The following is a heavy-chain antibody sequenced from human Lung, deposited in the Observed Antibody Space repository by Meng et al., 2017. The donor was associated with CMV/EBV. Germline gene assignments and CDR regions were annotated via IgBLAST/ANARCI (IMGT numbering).Heavy chain of an antibody. CDR2: IYSGGST. CDR1: GFTVSSNY. Sequence: SCAASGFTVSSNYMSWVRQAPGKGLEWVSVIYSGGSTYYADSVKGRFTISRDNSKNTLYLQMNSLRAEDTAVYYCARNNCSSTSCYSLYYYGMDVWXQGNXVTVSS. J-gene: IGHJ6*02. D-gene: IGHD2-2*01. V-gene: IGHV3-53*01. CDR3: ARNNCSSTSCYSLYYYGMDV.